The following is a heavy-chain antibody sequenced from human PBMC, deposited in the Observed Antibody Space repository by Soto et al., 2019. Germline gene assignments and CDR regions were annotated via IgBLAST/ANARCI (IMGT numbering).Heavy chain of an antibody. D-gene: IGHD2-2*01. CDR1: GFTFSSYS. CDR2: ISSSSSYI. J-gene: IGHJ5*02. CDR3: ARPRVEYQLLSLGGP. V-gene: IGHV3-21*01. Sequence: EVQLVESGGGLVKPGGSLRLSCAASGFTFSSYSMNWVRQAPGKGLEWVSSISSSSSYIYYADSVKGRFTISRDNAKNSLYLQMNSLRAEDTAVYYCARPRVEYQLLSLGGPWGQGTLVTVSS.